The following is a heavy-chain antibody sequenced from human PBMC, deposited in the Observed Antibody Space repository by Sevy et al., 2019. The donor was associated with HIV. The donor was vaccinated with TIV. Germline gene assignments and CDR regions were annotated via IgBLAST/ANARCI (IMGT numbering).Heavy chain of an antibody. CDR2: INPNSGGT. D-gene: IGHD4-17*01. CDR3: AREGYGDSYYYYGMDV. V-gene: IGHV1-2*06. Sequence: ASVKVSCKASGYTFTGYYMHWVRQAPGQGLEWMGRINPNSGGTNYAQKFQGRVTMTRDTSISTAYMELSRLRSDDTAVYYCAREGYGDSYYYYGMDVWGQGITVTVSS. J-gene: IGHJ6*02. CDR1: GYTFTGYY.